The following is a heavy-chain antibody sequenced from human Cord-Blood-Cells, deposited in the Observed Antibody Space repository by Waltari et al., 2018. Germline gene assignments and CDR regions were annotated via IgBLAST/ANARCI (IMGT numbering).Heavy chain of an antibody. CDR1: GFTFSSYA. Sequence: EVQLLESGGGLVQPGGSLRLSCADSGFTFSSYAMSWVRPAPAKGLDWVSAISGSGGSTYYADSVKGRFTISRDNSKNTLYLQMNSLRAEDTAVYYCAKVSGSYYYYYYYMDVWGKGTTVTVSS. CDR2: ISGSGGST. D-gene: IGHD1-26*01. CDR3: AKVSGSYYYYYYYMDV. J-gene: IGHJ6*03. V-gene: IGHV3-23*01.